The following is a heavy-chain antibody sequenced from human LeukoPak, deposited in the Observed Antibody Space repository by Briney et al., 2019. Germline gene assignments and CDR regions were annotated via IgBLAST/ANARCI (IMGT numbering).Heavy chain of an antibody. CDR2: ISYDGSNK. J-gene: IGHJ4*02. D-gene: IGHD4-23*01. CDR3: ARDLHYGGNYNYFDY. CDR1: GFTFSSYA. V-gene: IGHV3-30-3*01. Sequence: GGSLRLSCAASGFTFSSYAVHWVRQAPGEGLEWVAVISYDGSNKYYADSVKGRFTISRDNSKNTLYLRMNSLRAEDTAVYYCARDLHYGGNYNYFDYWGQETLVTVSS.